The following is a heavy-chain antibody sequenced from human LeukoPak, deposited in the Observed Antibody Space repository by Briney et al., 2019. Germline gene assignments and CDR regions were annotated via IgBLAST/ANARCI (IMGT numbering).Heavy chain of an antibody. J-gene: IGHJ4*02. Sequence: ASVKVSCKASGYSFTSNYIHWVRQAPGQGLEWMGMICPRDGSTSYAQKFQGRVTVTRDTSTSTVHMELSGLRSEDTAVYYCARDQEAFDYRGQGNLVTVSS. CDR3: ARDQEAFDY. CDR1: GYSFTSNY. V-gene: IGHV1-46*01. CDR2: ICPRDGST.